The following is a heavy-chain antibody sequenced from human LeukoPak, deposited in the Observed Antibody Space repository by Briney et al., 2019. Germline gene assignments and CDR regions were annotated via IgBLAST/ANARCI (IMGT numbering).Heavy chain of an antibody. CDR3: VKDWNILTGRNCFDP. V-gene: IGHV1-18*01. J-gene: IGHJ5*02. CDR2: VTSYNGDT. D-gene: IGHD3-9*01. CDR1: GYTFNNYG. Sequence: ASVKVSCKASGYTFNNYGISWVRQAPGQGLEWMGWVTSYNGDTNYAQKFQGRVTMSADTATSTAYMELRSLRFDDTAIYYCVKDWNILTGRNCFDPWAREPWSSSPQ.